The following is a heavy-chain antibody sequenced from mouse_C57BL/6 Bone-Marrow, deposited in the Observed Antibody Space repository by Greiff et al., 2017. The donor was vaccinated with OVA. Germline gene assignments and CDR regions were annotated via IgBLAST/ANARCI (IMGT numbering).Heavy chain of an antibody. D-gene: IGHD1-1*01. Sequence: QVTLKVSGPGILQSSQTLSLTCSFSGFSLSTSGMGVSWIRQPSGKGLEWLAHIYWDDDKRYNPSLKSRLSISKDTSRNQVFLKITSVDTADTATYYCARSPYYGSSDWYFDVWGTGTTVTVSS. J-gene: IGHJ1*03. CDR3: ARSPYYGSSDWYFDV. CDR1: GFSLSTSGMG. V-gene: IGHV8-12*01. CDR2: IYWDDDK.